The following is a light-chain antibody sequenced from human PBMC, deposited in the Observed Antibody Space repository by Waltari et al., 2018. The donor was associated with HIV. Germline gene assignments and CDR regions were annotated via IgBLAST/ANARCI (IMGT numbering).Light chain of an antibody. V-gene: IGLV8-61*01. CDR2: STN. CDR3: VLYMGSGIWV. J-gene: IGLJ3*02. Sequence: QTVVTQDPSFPVTPGGTVTRTCGFSSGSVPTNSHHTGYQQTPGQAQRTIIYSTNTRSSGFPDRFSGSILGNKAALTITGSQAEDESDYYCVLYMGSGIWVFGGGTKLTVL. CDR1: SGSVPTNSH.